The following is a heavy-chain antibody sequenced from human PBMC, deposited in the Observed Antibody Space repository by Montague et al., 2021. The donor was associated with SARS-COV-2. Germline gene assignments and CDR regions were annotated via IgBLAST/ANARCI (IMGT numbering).Heavy chain of an antibody. V-gene: IGHV4-59*08. CDR2: VSDSGS. J-gene: IGHJ6*02. D-gene: IGHD3-9*01. Sequence: SETLSLTCTVSGGSNSRYYWSWIRQPPGKGLEWIGYVSDSGSDYNPSLKSRVSISVDTSKKLLSLSLSSVTAADTAIYYCARHRKDYDILTGYSTSFYYDMDVWGQGTMVTVSS. CDR3: ARHRKDYDILTGYSTSFYYDMDV. CDR1: GGSNSRYY.